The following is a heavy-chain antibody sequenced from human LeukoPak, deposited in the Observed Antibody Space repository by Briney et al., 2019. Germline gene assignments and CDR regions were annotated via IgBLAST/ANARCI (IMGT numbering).Heavy chain of an antibody. V-gene: IGHV2-5*02. D-gene: IGHD6-19*01. CDR1: GFSLSTSGVG. Sequence: YGPTLVKPTQTLTLTCTFSGFSLSTSGVGVGWIRQPPGKALEWLALIYWDDDKRYSPSLKSRLTITKDTSKNQVVLTMTNMDPVDTATYYSAHATVAPAFDIWGQGTMITVSS. CDR2: IYWDDDK. CDR3: AHATVAPAFDI. J-gene: IGHJ3*02.